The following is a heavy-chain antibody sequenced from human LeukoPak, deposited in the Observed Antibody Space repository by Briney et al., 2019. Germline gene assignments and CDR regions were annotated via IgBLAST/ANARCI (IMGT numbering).Heavy chain of an antibody. J-gene: IGHJ5*02. CDR3: ARGNYFGSGSSSYDWFDP. D-gene: IGHD3-10*01. V-gene: IGHV4-30-4*01. Sequence: PSETLSLTCTVSGGSISSGDYPWTWIRQPPGKGLEWIGYIYNSGSTYYNPSLKSRLTISVDTSKNQFSLKLSSVTAADTAVFYCARGNYFGSGSSSYDWFDPWGQGTLVTVSS. CDR1: GGSISSGDYP. CDR2: IYNSGST.